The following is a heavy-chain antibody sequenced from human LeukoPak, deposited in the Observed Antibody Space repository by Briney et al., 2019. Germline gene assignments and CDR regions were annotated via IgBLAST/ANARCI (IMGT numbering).Heavy chain of an antibody. J-gene: IGHJ6*03. D-gene: IGHD3-3*01. Sequence: GASVKVSCKVSGYTLTELSMHWVRQAPGKGLEWMGGFDPEDGETIYAQKFQGTVTMTEDTSTDTAYMELSSLRSEDTAVYYCATGRVLGDGIPYYYYYYMDVWGKGTTVTVSS. CDR3: ATGRVLGDGIPYYYYYYMDV. CDR2: FDPEDGET. CDR1: GYTLTELS. V-gene: IGHV1-24*01.